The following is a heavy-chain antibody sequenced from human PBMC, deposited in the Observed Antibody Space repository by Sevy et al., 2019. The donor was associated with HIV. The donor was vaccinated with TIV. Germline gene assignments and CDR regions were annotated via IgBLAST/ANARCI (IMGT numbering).Heavy chain of an antibody. CDR3: SGLPAHDYGSGSYIY. J-gene: IGHJ4*02. CDR1: GFTFSSYA. Sequence: GGSLRLSCAASGFTFSSYAMRWVRQAPGKGLEWVAVISYDGSNKYYADSVKGRFTISRDNSKNTLYLQMNSLRAEDTAVYYCSGLPAHDYGSGSYIYWGQGTLVTVSS. D-gene: IGHD3-10*01. V-gene: IGHV3-30-3*01. CDR2: ISYDGSNK.